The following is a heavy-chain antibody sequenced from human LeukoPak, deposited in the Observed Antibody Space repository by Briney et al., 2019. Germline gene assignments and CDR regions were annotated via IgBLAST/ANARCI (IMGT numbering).Heavy chain of an antibody. V-gene: IGHV1-69*01. D-gene: IGHD5-24*01. CDR3: ATTPERDGYTHLGDFDY. J-gene: IGHJ4*02. CDR1: GGTFSSYA. CDR2: IIPIFGTA. Sequence: ASVKVSCKASGGTFSSYAISWVRQAPGQGLEWMGGIIPIFGTANYAQKFQGRVTITADESTSTAYMELSSLRSEDTAVYYCATTPERDGYTHLGDFDYWGQGTLVTVSS.